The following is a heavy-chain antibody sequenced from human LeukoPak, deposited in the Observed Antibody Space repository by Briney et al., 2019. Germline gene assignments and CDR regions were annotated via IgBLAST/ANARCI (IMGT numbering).Heavy chain of an antibody. V-gene: IGHV3-7*03. J-gene: IGHJ4*02. D-gene: IGHD3-10*01. CDR2: IKEDGSDK. Sequence: GGSLRLSCAASGFIFSSAWMNWVRQAPGKGLEWVANIKEDGSDKYYMDSVKGRFTISRDNAKNSLYLQMNSLRAEDTAVYYCARDRGYLSFDYWGQGTLVTVSS. CDR1: GFIFSSAW. CDR3: ARDRGYLSFDY.